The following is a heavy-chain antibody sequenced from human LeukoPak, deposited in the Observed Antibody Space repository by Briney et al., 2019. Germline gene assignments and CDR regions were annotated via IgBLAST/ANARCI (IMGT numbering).Heavy chain of an antibody. CDR1: GGTFSSYA. CDR3: ARDGSRGFDNWFDP. Sequence: WASVKVSCKASGGTFSSYAISWVRQAPGQGLEWMGGIIPIFGTANYAQKFQGRVTITADESTSTAYMELSSLRSEDTAVYYCARDGSRGFDNWFDPWGQGTLVTVSS. CDR2: IIPIFGTA. D-gene: IGHD6-25*01. J-gene: IGHJ5*02. V-gene: IGHV1-69*13.